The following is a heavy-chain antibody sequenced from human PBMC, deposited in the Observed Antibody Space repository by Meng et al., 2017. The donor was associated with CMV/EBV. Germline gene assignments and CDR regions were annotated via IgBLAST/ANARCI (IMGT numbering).Heavy chain of an antibody. V-gene: IGHV3-11*01. D-gene: IGHD2-15*01. J-gene: IGHJ3*02. CDR2: ISSSGSTI. Sequence: GGSLRLSCAASGFTFSDYYMSWIRQAPGKGLEWVSYISSSGSTIYYADSVKGRFTISRDNAKNSLYLQMNSLRAEDTAVYYCAVGYCSGGSCYPADAFDIWGQGTMVTVSS. CDR3: AVGYCSGGSCYPADAFDI. CDR1: GFTFSDYY.